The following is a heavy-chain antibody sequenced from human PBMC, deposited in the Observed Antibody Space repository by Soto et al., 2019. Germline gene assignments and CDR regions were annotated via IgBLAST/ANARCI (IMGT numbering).Heavy chain of an antibody. CDR2: ISGDGSWT. Sequence: PGGSLRLSCAASGFTFSSYAMSWVRQAPGKGLGWVSAISGDGSWTYYVDSVKGRFTISRDNAKNSLYLQMNSLRAEDTAVYYCARDFVHGDHAEYFQHWGQGTLVTVSS. V-gene: IGHV3-23*01. CDR1: GFTFSSYA. J-gene: IGHJ1*01. D-gene: IGHD4-17*01. CDR3: ARDFVHGDHAEYFQH.